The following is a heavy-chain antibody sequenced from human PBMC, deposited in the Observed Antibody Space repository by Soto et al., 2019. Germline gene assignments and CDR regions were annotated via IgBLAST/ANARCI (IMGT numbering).Heavy chain of an antibody. J-gene: IGHJ5*02. V-gene: IGHV3-23*01. CDR3: ARCTVDTIVTSGWCHYLDP. CDR2: VSGSGGTT. Sequence: EVQLLDSGGGLVQPGGSLRLSCAASGLTFSSSAMSWVRQAPGKGLEWVSAVSGSGGTTYYADSVRGRFTISRDNSKNTRYLQMNSLRAEDTAIYFCARCTVDTIVTSGWCHYLDPWGQGTRVTVSS. D-gene: IGHD6-19*01. CDR1: GLTFSSSA.